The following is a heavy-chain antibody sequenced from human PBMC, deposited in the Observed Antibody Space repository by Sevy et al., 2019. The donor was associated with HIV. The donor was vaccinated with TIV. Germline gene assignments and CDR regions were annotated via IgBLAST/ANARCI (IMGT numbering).Heavy chain of an antibody. CDR3: ARDLGYESTGYLPLFDN. CDR1: GFTFSTHA. J-gene: IGHJ4*02. V-gene: IGHV3-30-3*01. CDR2: ISYDGNIE. Sequence: GGSLRLSCAASGFTFSTHAMHWVRQAPGKGLEWVAIISYDGNIEYYPDSVKGRFTISRDDSKNTLYLQMNSLRSEDTALYYCARDLGYESTGYLPLFDNWGKGTLVTVS. D-gene: IGHD3-22*01.